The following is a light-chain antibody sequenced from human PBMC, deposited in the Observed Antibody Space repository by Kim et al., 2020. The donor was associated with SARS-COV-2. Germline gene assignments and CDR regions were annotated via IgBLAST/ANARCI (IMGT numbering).Light chain of an antibody. CDR3: QQYDRLIT. J-gene: IGKJ5*01. CDR1: QTVRSSY. Sequence: LSPGESATHSCRASQTVRSSYLAWYQQKPGQAPRLLSYDLATRATGILDRFSGSGSGTDFTLTISRLEPEDYAVYYCQQYDRLITFGQGTRLEIK. CDR2: DLA. V-gene: IGKV3-20*01.